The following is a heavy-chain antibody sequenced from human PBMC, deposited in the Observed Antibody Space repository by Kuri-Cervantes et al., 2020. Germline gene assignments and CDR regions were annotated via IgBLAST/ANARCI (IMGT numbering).Heavy chain of an antibody. CDR3: ARDLYGSGTETH. J-gene: IGHJ4*02. CDR1: GFTFSSYA. V-gene: IGHV3-23*01. D-gene: IGHD3-10*01. Sequence: GESLKISCAASGFTFSSYAMSWVRQAPGKGLEWVSAISGSGGSTYYADSVKGRFTISRDNSKNTLYLQMNSLRAEDAAVYYCARDLYGSGTETHWGQGTLVTVSS. CDR2: ISGSGGST.